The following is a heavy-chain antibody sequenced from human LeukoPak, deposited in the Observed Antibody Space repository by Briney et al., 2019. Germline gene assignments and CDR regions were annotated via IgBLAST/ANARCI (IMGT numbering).Heavy chain of an antibody. CDR3: ARGYCSGGSCYNNWFDP. D-gene: IGHD2-15*01. J-gene: IGHJ5*02. CDR2: IIPILGIA. V-gene: IGHV1-69*04. Sequence: SVKVSCKASGGTFSSYAISWVRQAPGQGLEWMGRIIPILGIANYAQKFQGRVTITADKSTSTAYMELSSLRSEDAAVYYCARGYCSGGSCYNNWFDPWGQGTLVTVSS. CDR1: GGTFSSYA.